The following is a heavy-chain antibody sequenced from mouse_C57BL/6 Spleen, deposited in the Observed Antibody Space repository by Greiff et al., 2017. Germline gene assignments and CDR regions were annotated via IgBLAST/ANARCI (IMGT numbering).Heavy chain of an antibody. CDR3: ARGDYCNSDY. V-gene: IGHV3-6*01. CDR1: GYSITSGYF. J-gene: IGHJ2*01. Sequence: EVKLQESGPGLVKPSQSLSLTCSVTGYSITSGYFWNWLRQFPGNQLEWMGYISNVGSNNYNPSLKNRISITRDTSKNQFFLKLNSVTTEDTATYYCARGDYCNSDYWGQGTTLTVSS. CDR2: ISNVGSN. D-gene: IGHD2-1*01.